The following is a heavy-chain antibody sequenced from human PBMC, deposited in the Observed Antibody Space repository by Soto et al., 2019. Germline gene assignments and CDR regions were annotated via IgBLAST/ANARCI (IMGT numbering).Heavy chain of an antibody. D-gene: IGHD1-7*01. J-gene: IGHJ6*02. CDR1: GFTFSNYA. V-gene: IGHV3-23*01. CDR3: VKPDVTGPTYYYYGMDV. CDR2: ISGNDEST. Sequence: GGSLRLSCAASGFTFSNYAMGWVRQAPGKGLEWVSAISGNDESTYYADSVEGRFTISRDNSKNALYLQMNSLRAEDTAVYYCVKPDVTGPTYYYYGMDVWGQGTTVTVYS.